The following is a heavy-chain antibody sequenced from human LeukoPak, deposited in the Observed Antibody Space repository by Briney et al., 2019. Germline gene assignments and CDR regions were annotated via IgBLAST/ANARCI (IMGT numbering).Heavy chain of an antibody. Sequence: ASVKVSCKVSGYTLTELSTHWVRQAPGKGLEWMGGFDPEDGETIYAQKFQGRVTMTEDTSTDTAYMELSSLRSEDTAVYYCATRKPAAKLAGVDVWGQGTTVTVSS. CDR3: ATRKPAAKLAGVDV. V-gene: IGHV1-24*01. CDR2: FDPEDGET. D-gene: IGHD2-2*01. CDR1: GYTLTELS. J-gene: IGHJ6*02.